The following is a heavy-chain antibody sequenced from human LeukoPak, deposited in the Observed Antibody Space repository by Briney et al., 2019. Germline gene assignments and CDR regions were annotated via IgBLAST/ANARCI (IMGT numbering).Heavy chain of an antibody. J-gene: IGHJ4*02. Sequence: GGSLRLSCAASGFTFSSYVMHWVRQAPGQGLEWVAFIRYDGSNKYYTDSVKGRFTISRDNSKNTLYLQMNSLRAEDTAVYYCAKDKDPWKGTSISDFDYWGQGTLVSVSS. D-gene: IGHD1-1*01. CDR1: GFTFSSYV. CDR2: IRYDGSNK. V-gene: IGHV3-30*02. CDR3: AKDKDPWKGTSISDFDY.